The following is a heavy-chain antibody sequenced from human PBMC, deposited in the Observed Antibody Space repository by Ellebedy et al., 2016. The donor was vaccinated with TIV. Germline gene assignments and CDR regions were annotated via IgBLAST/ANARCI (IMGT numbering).Heavy chain of an antibody. CDR3: APRFPTYNVDV. CDR2: ISAGGETT. CDR1: GFTFSNHG. J-gene: IGHJ6*02. Sequence: GGSLRLXXAASGFTFSNHGMTWVRQAPGKGLVWVSSISAGGETTYYADSVKGRFTSSRDSAKNTLYLLMNSLRADDTAVYYCAPRFPTYNVDVWGRGTTVIVSS. D-gene: IGHD5-24*01. V-gene: IGHV3-23*01.